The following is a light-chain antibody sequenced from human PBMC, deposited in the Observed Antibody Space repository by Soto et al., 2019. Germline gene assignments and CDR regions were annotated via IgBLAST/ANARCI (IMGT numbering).Light chain of an antibody. CDR3: QQYYSTPFT. CDR2: WAS. J-gene: IGKJ3*01. CDR1: QSVLYSSNNKNY. V-gene: IGKV4-1*01. Sequence: DIVLTQSPDSLAVSLGERATINCKSSQSVLYSSNNKNYLAWYQQKPGQPPKLLIYWASTRESGVPDRFSGSGSGTDFTLTISSLQAEDVAVYYCQQYYSTPFTFGPGTKVDT.